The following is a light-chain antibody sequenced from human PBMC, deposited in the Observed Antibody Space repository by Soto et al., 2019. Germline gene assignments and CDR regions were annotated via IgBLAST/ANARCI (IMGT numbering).Light chain of an antibody. CDR1: SSDVGAYNY. Sequence: QSALTQPASVSGSPGHSITISCTGTSSDVGAYNYVSWYQQHPVKAPKLMIYDVSSRPSGISNRFSGSKSGNTASLTISGVQAEDEADYYCSSYASSSTVIFGGGTKLTVL. V-gene: IGLV2-14*01. CDR3: SSYASSSTVI. J-gene: IGLJ2*01. CDR2: DVS.